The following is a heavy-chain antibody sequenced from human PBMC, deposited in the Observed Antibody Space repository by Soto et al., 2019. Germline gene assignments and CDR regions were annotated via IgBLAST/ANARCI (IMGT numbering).Heavy chain of an antibody. J-gene: IGHJ6*01. Sequence: EVQLGESGGGLTQPGVSLRLSCAASGFTVGSNYMSWVRQAPGKGLEWVSVIYSEGTPYYADSVKVRFTISRENSNNPLYLHMNNLRAEDTAVYYCARSTYYDILTGSYYYYAMDFW. V-gene: IGHV3-53*01. CDR3: ARSTYYDILTGSYYYYAMDF. D-gene: IGHD3-9*01. CDR1: GFTVGSNY. CDR2: IYSEGTP.